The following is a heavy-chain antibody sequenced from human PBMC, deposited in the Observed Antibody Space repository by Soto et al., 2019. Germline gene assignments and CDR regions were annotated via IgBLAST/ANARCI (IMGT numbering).Heavy chain of an antibody. CDR3: ARDITMVRVGADY. V-gene: IGHV3-33*01. Sequence: QVQLVESGGGVVQPGRSLRLSCAASGFTFSSYGMHWVRQAPGKGLEWVAVIWYDGSNKYYADSVKGRFTISRDNSKNTLYLQMTSLRAEDTAVYYCARDITMVRVGADYWGQGTLVTVSS. CDR2: IWYDGSNK. J-gene: IGHJ4*02. D-gene: IGHD3-10*01. CDR1: GFTFSSYG.